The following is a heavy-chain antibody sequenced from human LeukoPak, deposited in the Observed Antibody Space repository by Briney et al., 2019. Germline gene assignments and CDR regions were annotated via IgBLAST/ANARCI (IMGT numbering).Heavy chain of an antibody. CDR3: AKDKGRSSTSPDY. V-gene: IGHV3-9*01. CDR2: ISWNSGSI. Sequence: GGSLRLSCAASGFTFDDYAMHWVRQAPGKGLEWVSGISWNSGSIGYADSVKGRFTISRDNTKNSLYLQMNSLRAEDTALYYCAKDKGRSSTSPDYWGQGTLVTVSS. CDR1: GFTFDDYA. J-gene: IGHJ4*02. D-gene: IGHD2-2*01.